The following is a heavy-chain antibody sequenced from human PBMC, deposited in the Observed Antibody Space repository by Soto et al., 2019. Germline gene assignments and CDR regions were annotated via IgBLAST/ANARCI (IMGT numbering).Heavy chain of an antibody. D-gene: IGHD5-18*01. Sequence: EVQLVESGGGLVQPGGSLRVACAASGFSFSNYWMSWVRQAPGKGLEWVANIKDDGSEKFYVDSVKGRFTISRDNAKNSLYLQMNSLRAEDTAVYYCARAPGYGYGDYWGQGTLVVVSS. CDR1: GFSFSNYW. J-gene: IGHJ4*02. CDR3: ARAPGYGYGDY. CDR2: IKDDGSEK. V-gene: IGHV3-7*03.